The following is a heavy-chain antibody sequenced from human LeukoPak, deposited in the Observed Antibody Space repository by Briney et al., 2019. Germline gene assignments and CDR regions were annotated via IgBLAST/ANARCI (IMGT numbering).Heavy chain of an antibody. CDR2: ISYSGST. V-gene: IGHV4-59*01. CDR1: GGSISTYY. D-gene: IGHD3-22*01. Sequence: SETLSLTCTVSGGSISTYYWSWIRQSPGKGLEWIGNISYSGSTNYNPSLKSRVAISIDTSKNQFSLKLSSVTAADTALYYCARTEDYYYDSGGYANWIDPWGQGTLVTVSS. J-gene: IGHJ5*02. CDR3: ARTEDYYYDSGGYANWIDP.